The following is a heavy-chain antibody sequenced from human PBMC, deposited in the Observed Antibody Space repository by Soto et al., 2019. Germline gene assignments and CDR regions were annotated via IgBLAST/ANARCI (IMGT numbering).Heavy chain of an antibody. J-gene: IGHJ6*02. CDR1: GFTLSAYD. Sequence: GGSLRLSCAASGFTLSAYDMHWVRQAEGKGLEWVSALGAADDPYYLVSVKGRFTISRENAKNSLYLQMNNLRAGDTAVYYCARAYSGRLPRRADYYYDMAVWGQGTTVTVSS. CDR3: ARAYSGRLPRRADYYYDMAV. CDR2: LGAADDP. D-gene: IGHD2-15*01. V-gene: IGHV3-13*05.